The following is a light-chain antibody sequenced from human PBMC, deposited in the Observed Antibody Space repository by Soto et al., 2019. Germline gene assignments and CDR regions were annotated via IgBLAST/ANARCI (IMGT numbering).Light chain of an antibody. J-gene: IGKJ4*01. CDR2: GAS. CDR3: QQYNTLPRT. CDR1: QSVGGTF. V-gene: IGKV3-20*01. Sequence: EIVLTQSPGTLSLSPGEGATLSCRASQSVGGTFLAWYQQKGGQAPRLLIHGASNRATGIPDRFSGSGSGTDFTLTISSLQSEDYAVYYCQQYNTLPRTFGGGTKVDIK.